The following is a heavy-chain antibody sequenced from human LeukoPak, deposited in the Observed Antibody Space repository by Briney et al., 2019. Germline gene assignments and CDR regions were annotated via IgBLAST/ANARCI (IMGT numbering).Heavy chain of an antibody. J-gene: IGHJ6*03. D-gene: IGHD3-10*01. V-gene: IGHV4-59*01. CDR2: IYYSGST. Sequence: ETLSLTCTVSGGSLSSYYWSWVRQPPGKGLEWVGYIYYSGSTNYNPSLKSRVTISVDTSKNQFSLKLSSVTAADTAVYYCARYRVSDYYYYYMDVWGKGTTVTVSS. CDR1: GGSLSSYY. CDR3: ARYRVSDYYYYYMDV.